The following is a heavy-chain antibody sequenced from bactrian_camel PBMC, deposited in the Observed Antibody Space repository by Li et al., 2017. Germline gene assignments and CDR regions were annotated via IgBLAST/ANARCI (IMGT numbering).Heavy chain of an antibody. CDR1: DRNHASYC. CDR2: IGTDDGRA. V-gene: IGHV3S1*01. CDR3: AADSACLPAAIATIDSVCDYNY. Sequence: QLVESGGGSVQAGGSLRLSCARSDRNHASYCMGWFRQAPGKDREAVAAIGTDDGRAYYADSAKGRFTVSQDNGKNILYLQMNGLKSEDTAMYYCAADSACLPAAIATIDSVCDYNYSGQGTQVTVS. D-gene: IGHD4*01. J-gene: IGHJ4*01.